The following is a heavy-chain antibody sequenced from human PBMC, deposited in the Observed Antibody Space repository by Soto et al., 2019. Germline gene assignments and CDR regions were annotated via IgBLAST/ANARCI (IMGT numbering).Heavy chain of an antibody. CDR1: GFTFSSYA. V-gene: IGHV3-23*01. CDR2: TSGSGGST. D-gene: IGHD3-3*01. J-gene: IGHJ4*02. CDR3: AKNGLLYSSADY. Sequence: GGSLRLSCAASGFTFSSYAMSWVRQAPGKGLEWVSATSGSGGSTYYADSVKGRFTISRDNSKNTLYLQMNSLRAEDTAVYYCAKNGLLYSSADYWGQGTLVTVSS.